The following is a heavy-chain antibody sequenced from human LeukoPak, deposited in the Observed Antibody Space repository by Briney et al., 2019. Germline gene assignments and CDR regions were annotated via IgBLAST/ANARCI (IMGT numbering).Heavy chain of an antibody. D-gene: IGHD3-10*01. CDR1: GYTFTSYD. CDR3: AKNRVGDTMVRGVIPNDPFDM. J-gene: IGHJ3*02. CDR2: MNPNSGNT. Sequence: ASVKVSCKASGYTFTSYDINWVRQATGQGLEWMGWMNPNSGNTGYAQKFQGRVTITRNTSISTAYMELSSLRSEDTAVYYCAKNRVGDTMVRGVIPNDPFDMWGQGTMVIVSS. V-gene: IGHV1-8*03.